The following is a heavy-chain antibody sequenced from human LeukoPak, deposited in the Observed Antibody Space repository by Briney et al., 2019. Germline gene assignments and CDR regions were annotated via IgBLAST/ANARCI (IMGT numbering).Heavy chain of an antibody. Sequence: GRSLRLSCAASGFTFNRYTIHWVRQAPGKGLEWVAVLSYDGINEYYADSVKGRFTISRDNSKTTLYLQMNSLRREDTAVYYCAREEIIGWFDPWGQGSLVTVSS. CDR2: LSYDGINE. V-gene: IGHV3-30-3*01. J-gene: IGHJ5*02. CDR3: AREEIIGWFDP. D-gene: IGHD3-16*02. CDR1: GFTFNRYT.